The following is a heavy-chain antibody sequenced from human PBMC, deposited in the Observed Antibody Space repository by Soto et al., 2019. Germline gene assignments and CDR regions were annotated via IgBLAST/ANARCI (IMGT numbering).Heavy chain of an antibody. Sequence: SETLSLTCTVSAGSISRGGYYWYWIRQHPGKGLQWFGYIYYSGTTYYNPSLKSRVTISVDTSKNQFSLKLSSVTAADTAVYYCAASCGACGGVNYYGMDVWGQGTTVT. D-gene: IGHD3-10*01. V-gene: IGHV4-31*03. CDR2: IYYSGTT. CDR1: AGSISRGGYY. CDR3: AASCGACGGVNYYGMDV. J-gene: IGHJ6*02.